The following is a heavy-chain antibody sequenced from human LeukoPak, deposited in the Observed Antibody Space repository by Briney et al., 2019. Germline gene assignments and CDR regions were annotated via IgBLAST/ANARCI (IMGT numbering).Heavy chain of an antibody. CDR1: GFTFSDYY. J-gene: IGHJ4*02. CDR3: ARLSRKMAAIVGS. CDR2: ISSSGRTK. D-gene: IGHD5-24*01. V-gene: IGHV3-11*01. Sequence: GSLRLSCAASGFTFSDYYMSWIRQPPGKGLEAVAYISSSGRTKYYADSVKGRFTISRDDAENSLYLQMNSLRAEDTAVYYCARLSRKMAAIVGSWGQGTLVTVSS.